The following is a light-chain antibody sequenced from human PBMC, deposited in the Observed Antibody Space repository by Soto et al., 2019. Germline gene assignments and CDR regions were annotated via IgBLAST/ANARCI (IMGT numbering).Light chain of an antibody. J-gene: IGKJ5*01. Sequence: IGFSHSASTVSASTGERATLSCRASHTVSNKLAWYQPTPGQAPRLLISGASTRATGIPARFSGSGSGTEFPINISRLPYEDFADYYCQQYNNRPLFGEGTRVEIK. CDR1: HTVSNK. V-gene: IGKV3-15*01. CDR3: QQYNNRPL. CDR2: GAS.